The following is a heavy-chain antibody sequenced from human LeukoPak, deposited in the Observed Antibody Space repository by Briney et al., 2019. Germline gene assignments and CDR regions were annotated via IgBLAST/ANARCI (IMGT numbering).Heavy chain of an antibody. D-gene: IGHD2-2*01. CDR1: GYTFTSYA. Sequence: ASVKVSCKASGYTFTSYAMNWVRQAPGQGLEWMGWISAYNGNTNYAQKLQGRVTMTTDTSTSTAYMELRSLRSDDTAVYYCARGRCSSTSCYALDPWGQGTLVTVSS. V-gene: IGHV1-18*01. J-gene: IGHJ5*02. CDR2: ISAYNGNT. CDR3: ARGRCSSTSCYALDP.